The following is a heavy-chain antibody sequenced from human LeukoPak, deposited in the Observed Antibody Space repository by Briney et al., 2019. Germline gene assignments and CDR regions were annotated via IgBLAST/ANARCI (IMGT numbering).Heavy chain of an antibody. CDR3: ARGHRIQLWSRGNWFDP. J-gene: IGHJ5*02. CDR2: IYYSGST. V-gene: IGHV4-39*07. D-gene: IGHD5-18*01. CDR1: GGSISSSSYY. Sequence: SETLSLTCTVSGGSISSSSYYWGWIRQPPGKGLEWIGSIYYSGSTYYNPSLKSRVTISVDTSKNQFSLKLSSVTAADTAVYYCARGHRIQLWSRGNWFDPWGQGTLVTVSS.